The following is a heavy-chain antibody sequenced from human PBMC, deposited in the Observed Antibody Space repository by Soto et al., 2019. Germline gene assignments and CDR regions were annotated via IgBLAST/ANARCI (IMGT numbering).Heavy chain of an antibody. CDR2: INHSGST. CDR3: ARASRGTTVITFRDYYYYGMDV. Sequence: PSETLSLTCAVYGGSFSGYYWSWIRQPPGKGLEWIGEINHSGSTNYNPSLKSRVTISVDTSKNQFSLKLSSVTAADTAVYYCARASRGTTVITFRDYYYYGMDVWGQGTTVTVSS. J-gene: IGHJ6*02. CDR1: GGSFSGYY. D-gene: IGHD4-17*01. V-gene: IGHV4-34*01.